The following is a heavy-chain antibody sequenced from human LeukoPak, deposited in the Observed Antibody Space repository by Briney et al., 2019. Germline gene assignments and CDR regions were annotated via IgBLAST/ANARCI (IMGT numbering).Heavy chain of an antibody. CDR2: INWNGGST. V-gene: IGHV3-20*04. CDR3: ARGPPYYYGSGSSLRGAFDI. D-gene: IGHD3-10*01. CDR1: GFTFDDYG. J-gene: IGHJ3*02. Sequence: GGSLRLSCAASGFTFDDYGMNWVRQAPGKGLEWVSGINWNGGSTGYADSVKGRFTISRDNAKNSLYLQMNSLRAEDTALYYCARGPPYYYGSGSSLRGAFDIWGQGTMVTVSS.